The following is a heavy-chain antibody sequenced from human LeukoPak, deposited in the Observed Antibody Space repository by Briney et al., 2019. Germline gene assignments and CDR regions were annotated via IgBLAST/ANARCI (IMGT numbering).Heavy chain of an antibody. J-gene: IGHJ3*02. CDR3: ARDTYYYDSSGYGNAAFDI. V-gene: IGHV1-69*13. D-gene: IGHD3-22*01. CDR1: GGTFSSYA. CDR2: IIPIFGTA. Sequence: SVKVSCKASGGTFSSYAISWVRQAPGQGLEWMGGIIPIFGTANYAQKFQGRVTVTADESTSTDYLELRSLRSEDTAVYYWARDTYYYDSSGYGNAAFDIWGQGTMVTVSS.